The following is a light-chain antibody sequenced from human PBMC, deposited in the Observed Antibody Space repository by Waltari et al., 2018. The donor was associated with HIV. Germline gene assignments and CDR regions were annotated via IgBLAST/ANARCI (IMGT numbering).Light chain of an antibody. Sequence: TQPPSVSGAPGQRVTISCTGTSSHIGAGHDVHWYQQLPGTAPKLLIFGNDNRPSGVPDRFSGSKSGSSASLAITGRQPEDEGDYYCQSFDNTLRGVFGGGTKLTVL. CDR3: QSFDNTLRGV. CDR2: GND. J-gene: IGLJ3*02. V-gene: IGLV1-40*01. CDR1: SSHIGAGHD.